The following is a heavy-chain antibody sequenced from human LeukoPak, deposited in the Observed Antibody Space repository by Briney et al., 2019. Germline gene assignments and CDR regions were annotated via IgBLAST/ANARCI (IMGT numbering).Heavy chain of an antibody. J-gene: IGHJ4*02. CDR2: ISSSSSYI. CDR3: ARDNLWFRELYYFDY. V-gene: IGHV3-21*01. CDR1: GFTFSSYS. Sequence: GGSLRLSCAASGFTFSSYSMNWVRQAPGKGLEWVSSISSSSSYIYYADSVKVRFTISRDNAKNSLYLQMNSLRAEDTAVYYCARDNLWFRELYYFDYWGQGTLVTVSS. D-gene: IGHD3-10*01.